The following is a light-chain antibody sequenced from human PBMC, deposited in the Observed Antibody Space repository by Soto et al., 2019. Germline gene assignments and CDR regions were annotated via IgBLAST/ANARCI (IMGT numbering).Light chain of an antibody. J-gene: IGKJ1*01. V-gene: IGKV3-20*01. CDR2: GAS. CDR1: QTVRNNY. Sequence: EIVLTQSRGTLSLSPGERATLYCRSSQTVRNNYLAWYQQKPGQAPRLVIYGASNRATGIPDRFSASGSGTDFTLTISRLEPEDFAVYYCQQYISSPLTFGQGTKVDIK. CDR3: QQYISSPLT.